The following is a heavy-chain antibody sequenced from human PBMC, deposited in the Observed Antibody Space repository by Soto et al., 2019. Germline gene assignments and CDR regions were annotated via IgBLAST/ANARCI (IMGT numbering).Heavy chain of an antibody. CDR1: GDSVSSNSAA. CDR2: TYYRSKWYN. D-gene: IGHD2-15*01. CDR3: ASTLLFPGGMDV. Sequence: SQTLSLTCAISGDSVSSNSAALNWIMQSPSRGLEWLGRTYYRSKWYNDYAVSVKSRTTINPDTSKNQFSLQLNSVTPEDTAVYYCASTLLFPGGMDVWGQGTTVTVSS. V-gene: IGHV6-1*01. J-gene: IGHJ6*02.